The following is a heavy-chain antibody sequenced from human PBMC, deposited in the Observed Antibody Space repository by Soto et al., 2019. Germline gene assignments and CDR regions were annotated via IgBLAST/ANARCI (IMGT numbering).Heavy chain of an antibody. CDR3: ARHRIEVVWRGFDF. CDR1: IDSSSLTNSY. Sequence: QLQLQESGPGLVKPSETLSLTCTVSIDSSSLTNSYWGWIRQPPGKGLQWIGSSSYNGGTFYNPSLKGRVVISFDTSKKQASLQVTSVTAADTAVYFCARHRIEVVWRGFDFWGQGSPVTVSS. V-gene: IGHV4-39*01. D-gene: IGHD3-10*01. CDR2: SSYNGGT. J-gene: IGHJ4*02.